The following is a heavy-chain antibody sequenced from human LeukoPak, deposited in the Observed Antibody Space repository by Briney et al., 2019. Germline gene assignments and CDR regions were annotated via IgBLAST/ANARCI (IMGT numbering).Heavy chain of an antibody. Sequence: PGGSLRLSCAASGFTFSSYAMHWVRQAPGKGREYVSAISSNGGSTYYANSVKGRFSISRDNSKNTLYLQMGSLRAEDMAVYYCARVGAHDAFHIWGQGTMVTVSS. J-gene: IGHJ3*02. D-gene: IGHD4/OR15-4a*01. CDR3: ARVGAHDAFHI. CDR2: ISSNGGST. CDR1: GFTFSSYA. V-gene: IGHV3-64*01.